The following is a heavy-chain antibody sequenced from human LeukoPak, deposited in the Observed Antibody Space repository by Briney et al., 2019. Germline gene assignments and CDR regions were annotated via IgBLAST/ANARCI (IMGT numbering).Heavy chain of an antibody. J-gene: IGHJ4*02. CDR3: ARDDGFRTVDF. Sequence: GGSLRLSCSASGFTFDTHWMSWVRQAPGKGLEWVAHIKEDGSDEYYVDSVKGRFTISRDNAKKSLYLQMNSLRAEDTAVYHCARDDGFRTVDFWGQGTLVSVSS. CDR1: GFTFDTHW. D-gene: IGHD1-14*01. CDR2: IKEDGSDE. V-gene: IGHV3-7*01.